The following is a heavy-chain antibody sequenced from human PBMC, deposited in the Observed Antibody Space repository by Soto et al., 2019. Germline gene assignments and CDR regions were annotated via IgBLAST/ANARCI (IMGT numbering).Heavy chain of an antibody. CDR3: ADDSASSRFFF. V-gene: IGHV4-59*08. CDR1: GISISPYY. Sequence: SETLSLTCSVSGISISPYYWTWIRQSPGKGLEWIGNIHYSGSTHYNPSLKRRVTISLDMSKNEFSVEMRSVTAADAAVYNCADDSASSRFFFWGQGTLVTVSS. D-gene: IGHD3-3*01. J-gene: IGHJ4*02. CDR2: IHYSGST.